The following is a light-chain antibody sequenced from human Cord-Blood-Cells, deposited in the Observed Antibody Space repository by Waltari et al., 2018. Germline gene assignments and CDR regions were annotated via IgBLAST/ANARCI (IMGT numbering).Light chain of an antibody. Sequence: EIVMTHSPATLSVSLGERATLTCRASQCVSSTLAWYQQKPGQAPRLLIYGASTRATGIPARFSGSGSGTEFTLTISSLQSEDFAVYYCQQYNNWPPLTFGGGTKVEIK. CDR3: QQYNNWPPLT. CDR1: QCVSST. V-gene: IGKV3D-15*01. CDR2: GAS. J-gene: IGKJ4*01.